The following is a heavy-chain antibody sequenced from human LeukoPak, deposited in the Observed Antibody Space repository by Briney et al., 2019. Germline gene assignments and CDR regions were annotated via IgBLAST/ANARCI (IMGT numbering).Heavy chain of an antibody. J-gene: IGHJ3*02. Sequence: PGGSLRLSCAASGFTFDDYAMHWVRQAPGKGLEWVSLISGDGGSTYYADSVKGRFTISRDKSKNSLYLQMNSLRTEDTALYYCAKDVAVAGTGAFDIWGQGTMVTVSS. D-gene: IGHD6-19*01. CDR3: AKDVAVAGTGAFDI. V-gene: IGHV3-43*02. CDR2: ISGDGGST. CDR1: GFTFDDYA.